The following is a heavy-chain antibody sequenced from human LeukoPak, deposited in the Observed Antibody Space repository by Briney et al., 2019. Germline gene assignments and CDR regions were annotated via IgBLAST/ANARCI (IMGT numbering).Heavy chain of an antibody. CDR3: ARVQRDYGDYYFDY. J-gene: IGHJ4*02. CDR1: GGSISSYY. CDR2: IYTSGST. D-gene: IGHD4-17*01. V-gene: IGHV4-4*07. Sequence: PSETLSLTCTVSGGSISSYYWSWIRQPAGKGLEWIGRIYTSGSTNYNPSLKSRVTISVDKSKNQFSLKLSSVTAADTAVYYCARVQRDYGDYYFDYWGQGTLVTVSS.